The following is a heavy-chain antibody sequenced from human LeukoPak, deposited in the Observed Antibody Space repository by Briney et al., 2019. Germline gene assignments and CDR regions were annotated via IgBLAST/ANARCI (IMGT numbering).Heavy chain of an antibody. D-gene: IGHD3-9*01. J-gene: IGHJ4*02. Sequence: SETLSLTCTVSGGSISSSSYYWGWIRQPPGKGLEWIGSIYYSGSTYYNPSLKSRVTISVDTSKNQFSLKLSSVTAADTAVYYCARKEYDILTGYYKGDYWGQGTLVTVSS. CDR1: GGSISSSSYY. CDR2: IYYSGST. V-gene: IGHV4-39*01. CDR3: ARKEYDILTGYYKGDY.